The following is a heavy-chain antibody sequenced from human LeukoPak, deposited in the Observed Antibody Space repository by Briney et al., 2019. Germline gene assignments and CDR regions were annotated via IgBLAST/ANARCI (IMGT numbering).Heavy chain of an antibody. D-gene: IGHD6-13*01. CDR1: GFTVSSNY. J-gene: IGHJ4*02. CDR2: FYSGGRT. Sequence: GGSLRLSCAASGFTVSSNYMSWFRQAPGKARDGGSVFYSGGRTYYADSVKGRFTIYRDNYKNTLYLQMNSLRAEDTAVYYCASGLAAAGRRGVDYWGQGTLVTVSS. V-gene: IGHV3-66*02. CDR3: ASGLAAAGRRGVDY.